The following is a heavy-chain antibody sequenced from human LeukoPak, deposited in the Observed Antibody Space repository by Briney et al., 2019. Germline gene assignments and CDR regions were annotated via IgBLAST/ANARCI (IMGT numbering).Heavy chain of an antibody. D-gene: IGHD6-13*01. CDR3: AKIHPPERWYSSSWTFDY. V-gene: IGHV3-30*02. CDR2: IRYDGSNK. Sequence: GGSLRLFCAPSGFIFSSYGMHWARHAPGKGLEWVAFIRYDGSNKYYADSVKGRFTISRDNSKNTLYLQMNSLRAEDTAVYYCAKIHPPERWYSSSWTFDYWGQGTLVTVSS. J-gene: IGHJ4*02. CDR1: GFIFSSYG.